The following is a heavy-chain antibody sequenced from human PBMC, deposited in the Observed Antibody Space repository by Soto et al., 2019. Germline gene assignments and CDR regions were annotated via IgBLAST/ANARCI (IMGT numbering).Heavy chain of an antibody. V-gene: IGHV1-69*13. CDR1: GYTFSSYA. CDR3: ARSDYDILPGYNRGSWFDP. D-gene: IGHD3-9*01. J-gene: IGHJ5*02. CDR2: IIPIFGTA. Sequence: SVKVSCKASGYTFSSYAISWVRQAPGQGLEWMGGIIPIFGTANYAQKFQGRVTITADESTSTAYMELSSLRSEDTAVYYCARSDYDILPGYNRGSWFDPWGQGTLVTVSS.